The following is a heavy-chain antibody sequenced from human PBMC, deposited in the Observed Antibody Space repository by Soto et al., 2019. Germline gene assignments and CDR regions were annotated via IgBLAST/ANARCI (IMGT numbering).Heavy chain of an antibody. J-gene: IGHJ4*02. CDR1: GFTFSTYA. D-gene: IGHD6-19*01. V-gene: IGHV3-23*01. CDR3: AKDIWMAVAGTCY. Sequence: PGGSLRLSCAASGFTFSTYAMSWVRQAPGKGLEWVSAASGSGGNTYYADSVRGRFTISRDNSKSTLYLQMNSLRAEDTAVYYCAKDIWMAVAGTCYWGQGTLVTVSS. CDR2: ASGSGGNT.